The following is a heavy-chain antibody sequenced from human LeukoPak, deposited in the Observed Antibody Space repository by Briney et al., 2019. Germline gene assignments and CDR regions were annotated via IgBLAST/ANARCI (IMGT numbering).Heavy chain of an antibody. D-gene: IGHD2-2*01. V-gene: IGHV3-23*01. Sequence: QTGGSLRLSCASSGFTFSSYAVSWVRQAPGKGLEWVSAISGGGDNTYYADSVKGRFTISRDNSKNTLYLHMNSLRAEDTAVYYCAKERGSLPAGQNRFDYWGQGTLVTVSS. CDR1: GFTFSSYA. J-gene: IGHJ4*02. CDR2: ISGGGDNT. CDR3: AKERGSLPAGQNRFDY.